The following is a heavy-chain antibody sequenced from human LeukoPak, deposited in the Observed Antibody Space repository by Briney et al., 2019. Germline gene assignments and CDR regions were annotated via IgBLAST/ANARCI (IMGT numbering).Heavy chain of an antibody. D-gene: IGHD6-19*01. CDR2: INPNSGGT. Sequence: GASVKVSCKASGYTFTGYYMHWVRQAPGQGLEWMGWINPNSGGTNYAQKFQGWVTMTRDTSISTAYMELSRLRSDDTAVYYCAREQYSSGWSNWFDPWGQGTLVIVSS. CDR3: AREQYSSGWSNWFDP. CDR1: GYTFTGYY. V-gene: IGHV1-2*04. J-gene: IGHJ5*02.